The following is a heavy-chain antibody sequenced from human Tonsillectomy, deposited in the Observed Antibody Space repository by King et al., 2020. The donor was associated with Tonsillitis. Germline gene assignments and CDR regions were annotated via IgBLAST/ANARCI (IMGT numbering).Heavy chain of an antibody. CDR1: GYTFTDYY. CDR2: INPNSGAT. D-gene: IGHD6-6*01. CDR3: GRGDGVSSIDY. Sequence: QLVQSGAEVKKPGGSVRVSCKASGYTFTDYYIHWVRQAPGQGLEWMGWINPNSGATNYAQMFQGRVTMTRDTSISTAYMELSRLRSDDTAVYYCGRGDGVSSIDYWGQGTLVTVSS. V-gene: IGHV1-2*02. J-gene: IGHJ4*02.